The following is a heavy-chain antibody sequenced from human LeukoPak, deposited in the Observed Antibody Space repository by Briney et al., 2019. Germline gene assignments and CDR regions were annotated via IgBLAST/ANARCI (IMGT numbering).Heavy chain of an antibody. CDR1: GYTFTGYY. CDR3: ARLAYSSSWYGYYYYYMDV. Sequence: GASVKVSCKASGYTFTGYYMHWVRQATGQGLEWMGWMNPNSGNTGYAQKFQGRVTITRNTSISTAYMELSSLRSEDTAVYYCARLAYSSSWYGYYYYYMDVWGKGTTVTVSS. J-gene: IGHJ6*03. CDR2: MNPNSGNT. D-gene: IGHD6-13*01. V-gene: IGHV1-8*03.